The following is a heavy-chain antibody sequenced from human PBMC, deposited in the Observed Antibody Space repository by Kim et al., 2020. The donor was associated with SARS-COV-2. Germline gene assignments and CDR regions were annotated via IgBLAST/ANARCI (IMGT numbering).Heavy chain of an antibody. CDR3: ARQWGISGEFDY. Sequence: GESLKISCKGSGYSFTTYWIGWVRQMPGKGLEWMGIINPVDSDTRYSPSFQGQVTISVDKSITTASLQWSSPKASDTAMYYCARQWGISGEFDYWGQGTLVTVSS. CDR1: GYSFTTYW. D-gene: IGHD6-19*01. J-gene: IGHJ4*02. V-gene: IGHV5-51*01. CDR2: INPVDSDT.